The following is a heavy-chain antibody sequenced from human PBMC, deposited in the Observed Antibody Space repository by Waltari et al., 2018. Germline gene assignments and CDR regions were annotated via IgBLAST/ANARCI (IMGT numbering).Heavy chain of an antibody. CDR2: ISTYTGNP. CDR1: GYTFSPYS. J-gene: IGHJ4*02. V-gene: IGHV7-4-1*01. CDR3: ARDARLINFDY. D-gene: IGHD3-16*01. Sequence: QVQLVQSGSELKNPGASVKISCRTSGYTFSPYSITWLRQAPGQGLEWMGYISTYTGNPTYAQGFTGRFVFSLDTSVSTAYLQIDGLRAEDTGLYYCARDARLINFDYWGQGTLVTVSS.